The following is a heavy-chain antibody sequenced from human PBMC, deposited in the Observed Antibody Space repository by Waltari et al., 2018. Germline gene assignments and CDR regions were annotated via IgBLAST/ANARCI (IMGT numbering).Heavy chain of an antibody. CDR3: GTLAAVAS. CDR2: FNDDGPTT. D-gene: IGHD6-25*01. CDR1: GVTSSPHQ. J-gene: IGHJ5*02. V-gene: IGHV3-74*01. Sequence: EAQVVESGGGLVQPGGSLSFSGTASGVTSSPHQVHWVRQTPGKGLVWVSGFNDDGPTTRLADPVTGRFTIFRDNARHEVFLQMNSLRAEHTAVYFCGTLAAVASWGQGTMVTVSS.